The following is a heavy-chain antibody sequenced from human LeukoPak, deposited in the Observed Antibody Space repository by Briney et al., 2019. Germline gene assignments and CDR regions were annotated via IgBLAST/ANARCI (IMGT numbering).Heavy chain of an antibody. CDR2: ISSSGSTI. CDR3: ASTYSYGYSGRKYYFDY. D-gene: IGHD5-18*01. CDR1: GFTFSSYE. J-gene: IGHJ4*02. V-gene: IGHV3-48*03. Sequence: GGSLRLSCAASGFTFSSYEMNWVRQAPGKGLEWVSYISSSGSTIYYADSVKGRFTISRDNAKNSLYLQMNSLRAEDTAVYYCASTYSYGYSGRKYYFDYWGQGTLVTVSS.